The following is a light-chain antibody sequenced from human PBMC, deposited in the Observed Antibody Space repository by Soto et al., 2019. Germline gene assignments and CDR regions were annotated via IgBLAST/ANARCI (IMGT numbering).Light chain of an antibody. CDR3: QQYSDSSGA. CDR2: DAS. J-gene: IGKJ1*01. V-gene: IGKV1-5*01. CDR1: QSIGTW. Sequence: DISVTQSPSSLSASVGDRVPLTCGASQSIGTWLAWYQQKPGKAPKLLIFDASTLESGVPSRFSGSGSGTDFTLTISSLQPDDFATYYCQQYSDSSGAFGQGTKVDIK.